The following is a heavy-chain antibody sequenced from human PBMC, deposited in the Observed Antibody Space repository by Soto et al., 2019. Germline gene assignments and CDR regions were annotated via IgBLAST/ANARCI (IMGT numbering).Heavy chain of an antibody. Sequence: GGSLRLSCAASGFTFSSYGMHWVRQAPGKGLEWVAVIWYDGSNKYYADSVKGRFTISRDNSKNTLYLQRNSLRAEDTAVYYCARDGQLFSDHTCYYCGMDVWGQGTTVTVSS. J-gene: IGHJ6*02. CDR3: ARDGQLFSDHTCYYCGMDV. CDR2: IWYDGSNK. V-gene: IGHV3-33*01. CDR1: GFTFSSYG. D-gene: IGHD2-21*01.